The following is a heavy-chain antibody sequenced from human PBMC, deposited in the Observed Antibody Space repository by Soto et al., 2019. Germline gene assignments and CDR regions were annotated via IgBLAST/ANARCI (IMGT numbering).Heavy chain of an antibody. CDR3: ARDTYSGYDFGL. V-gene: IGHV4-30-4*01. Sequence: QVQLRESGPGLVKPSQTLSLTCSVSGASVAGGSYYWSWVRQPTGKGLEWIGYIPSRGRPFYNPSLTGRGTISADTSKNQLSLQLTSVTAADTAVYYCARDTYSGYDFGLWGQGTLVTVSS. D-gene: IGHD5-12*01. CDR1: GASVAGGSYY. CDR2: IPSRGRP. J-gene: IGHJ5*02.